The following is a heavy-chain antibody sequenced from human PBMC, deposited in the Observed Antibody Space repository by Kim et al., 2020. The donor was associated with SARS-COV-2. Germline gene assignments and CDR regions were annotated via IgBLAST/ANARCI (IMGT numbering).Heavy chain of an antibody. CDR1: GVSVSSSGYY. CDR3: ARQPGKNWFDP. CDR2: THSGGST. D-gene: IGHD3-10*01. V-gene: IGHV4-39*01. J-gene: IGHJ5*02. Sequence: SETLSLTCGVSGVSVSSSGYYWGWIRQSPGKGLEWIGTTHSGGSTYYNSSLGSRVTISVDTSRSQFSLKLTSVTVADTGVYYCARQPGKNWFDPWGPGSLVTASS.